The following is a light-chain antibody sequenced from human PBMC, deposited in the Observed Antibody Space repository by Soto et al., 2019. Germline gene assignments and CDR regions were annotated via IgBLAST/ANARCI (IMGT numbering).Light chain of an antibody. V-gene: IGKV3-20*01. J-gene: IGKJ3*01. CDR1: QSVSSKY. Sequence: DIVLTQSPGTPSLSPGETATLSCRASQSVSSKYLAWYQQKPGQAPRVLIYGASIRATGVPERFSGGGSGTDFTLTITRLEPEDFGVYYCQQFGSSLFTFGPGTKVDFK. CDR3: QQFGSSLFT. CDR2: GAS.